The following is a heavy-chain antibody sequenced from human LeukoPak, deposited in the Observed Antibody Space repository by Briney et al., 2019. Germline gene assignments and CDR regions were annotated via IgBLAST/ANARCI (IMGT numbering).Heavy chain of an antibody. J-gene: IGHJ5*02. Sequence: GGSLRLSCAASGFTFSSYAMSWVRQAPGKGLEGVSAISGSGGSTYYADSVKGRFTISRDNSKNTLYLQMNSLRAEDTAVYYCAKDRIGLRYFAPGWFDHWGQGTLVTVSS. CDR3: AKDRIGLRYFAPGWFDH. CDR2: ISGSGGST. CDR1: GFTFSSYA. V-gene: IGHV3-23*01. D-gene: IGHD3-9*01.